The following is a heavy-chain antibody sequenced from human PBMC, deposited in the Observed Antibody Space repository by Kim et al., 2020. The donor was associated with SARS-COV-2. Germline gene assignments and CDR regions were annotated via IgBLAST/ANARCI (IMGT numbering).Heavy chain of an antibody. CDR1: GFTFSSYG. Sequence: GGSLRLSCAASGFTFSSYGMHWVRQAPGKGLEWVAVIWYDGSNKYYADSVKGRFTISRDNSKNTLYLQMNSLRAEDTAVYYCARDWGIAVAGTVPDFDYWGQGTLVTVSS. CDR2: IWYDGSNK. J-gene: IGHJ4*02. D-gene: IGHD6-19*01. CDR3: ARDWGIAVAGTVPDFDY. V-gene: IGHV3-33*01.